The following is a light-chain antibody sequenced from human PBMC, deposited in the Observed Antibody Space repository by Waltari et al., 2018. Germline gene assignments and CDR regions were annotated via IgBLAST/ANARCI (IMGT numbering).Light chain of an antibody. CDR1: NIGYYS. CDR2: DDR. J-gene: IGLJ2*01. V-gene: IGLV3-21*01. Sequence: SYVLTQPPSVSVAPGKTATITCGGTNIGYYSVHWYQQRPGQAPVLVVHDDRDRPSGIPERFAGSTSGTSATLTITRVEAGDEADYYCQVWDSRSDHVVFGGGTKLTVL. CDR3: QVWDSRSDHVV.